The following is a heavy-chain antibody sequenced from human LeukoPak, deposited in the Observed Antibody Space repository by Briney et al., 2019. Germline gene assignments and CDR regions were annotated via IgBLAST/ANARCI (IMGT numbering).Heavy chain of an antibody. CDR3: AKGTQPNYDFWSGYMR. J-gene: IGHJ4*02. V-gene: IGHV3-9*01. Sequence: GGSLRLSCAASGFTFDDYAMPWVRQAPGKGLEWVSGISWNSGSIGYADSVKGRFTISRDNAKNSLYLQMNSLRAEDTALYYCAKGTQPNYDFWSGYMRWGQGTLVTVSS. D-gene: IGHD3-3*01. CDR2: ISWNSGSI. CDR1: GFTFDDYA.